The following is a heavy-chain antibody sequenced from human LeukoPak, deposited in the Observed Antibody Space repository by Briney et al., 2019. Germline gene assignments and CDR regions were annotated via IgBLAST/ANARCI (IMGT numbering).Heavy chain of an antibody. J-gene: IGHJ6*03. CDR2: IYYSGST. D-gene: IGHD4-17*01. V-gene: IGHV4-39*07. CDR3: ARTGGYGDYVYYYYMDV. CDR1: GGSISSSSYY. Sequence: SETLSLTCTVSGGSISSSSYYWGWIRQPPGKGLEWIGSIYYSGSTYYNPSLKSRVTISVDTSKNQFSLKLSSVTAADTAVYYCARTGGYGDYVYYYYMDVWGKGTTVTVSS.